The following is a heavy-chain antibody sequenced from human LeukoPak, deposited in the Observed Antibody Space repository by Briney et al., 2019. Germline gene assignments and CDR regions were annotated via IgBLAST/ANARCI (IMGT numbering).Heavy chain of an antibody. J-gene: IGHJ4*02. V-gene: IGHV4-59*01. Sequence: SSEPPSLTCTVSGGSISSDYWSWIRQPPGKGLEWIGYIYYRGSTNYNPSLKSRVTISVDTSKNQFSLKLSSVTAADTAVYYCARLSGYSSGHYYSDYWGQGTLVTVSS. D-gene: IGHD3-22*01. CDR3: ARLSGYSSGHYYSDY. CDR1: GGSISSDY. CDR2: IYYRGST.